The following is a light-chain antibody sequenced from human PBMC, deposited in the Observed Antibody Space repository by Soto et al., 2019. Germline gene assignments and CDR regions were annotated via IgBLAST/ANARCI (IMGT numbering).Light chain of an antibody. CDR3: GTWDTSLSGDVI. V-gene: IGLV1-51*01. Sequence: QSVLTQPPSVSAAPGQKVTISCSGSSSNIGKNYVSWYQQFPGRAPKLLIYDNDQRPSGIPDRFSGSKSGTSATLGITGFQTGDEADYYCGTWDTSLSGDVIFGGGTKLTVL. CDR1: SSNIGKNY. J-gene: IGLJ2*01. CDR2: DND.